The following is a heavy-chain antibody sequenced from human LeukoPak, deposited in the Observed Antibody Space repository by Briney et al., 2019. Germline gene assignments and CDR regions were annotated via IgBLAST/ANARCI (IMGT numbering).Heavy chain of an antibody. CDR1: GGSISSYY. CDR2: IFYTAST. CDR3: ASSSSWIWFDP. V-gene: IGHV4-39*07. J-gene: IGHJ5*02. Sequence: SETLSLTCTVSGGSISSYYWSWIRQPPGKGLEWIGSIFYTASTYYNPSLKSRVTISVDTSKNQFSLKLSSVTAADTAMYYCASSSSWIWFDPWGQGTLVTVSS. D-gene: IGHD6-13*01.